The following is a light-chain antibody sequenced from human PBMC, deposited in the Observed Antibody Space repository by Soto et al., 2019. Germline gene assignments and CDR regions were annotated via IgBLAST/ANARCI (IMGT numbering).Light chain of an antibody. CDR2: EDK. Sequence: NFMLTQPHSVSGSPGETVTVSCTASGGFITNNYVQWYQQRPGSAPTTVIYEDKQRPSWVPDRFSASFDTSSNSASLSLSGLKAEDEADYYCQSYDFDNHVVFGGGTQLTVL. V-gene: IGLV6-57*02. CDR3: QSYDFDNHVV. J-gene: IGLJ7*01. CDR1: GGFITNNY.